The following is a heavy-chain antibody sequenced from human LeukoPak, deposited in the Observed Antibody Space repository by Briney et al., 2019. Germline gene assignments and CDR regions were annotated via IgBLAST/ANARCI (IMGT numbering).Heavy chain of an antibody. CDR3: ARAAQCGGDWYSLDY. Sequence: KPSEALSLTCTVSGDSINGYSWTWIRQPPGKGLEWIGYMYYSGSTNYNPSLKSRVTISVDTSKNQFSLKLRSVTAADTAVYYCARAAQCGGDWYSLDYWGQGTLVTVSS. D-gene: IGHD2-21*02. V-gene: IGHV4-59*01. CDR2: MYYSGST. J-gene: IGHJ4*02. CDR1: GDSINGYS.